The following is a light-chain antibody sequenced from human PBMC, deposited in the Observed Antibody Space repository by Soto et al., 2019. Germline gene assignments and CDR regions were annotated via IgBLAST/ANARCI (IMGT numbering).Light chain of an antibody. CDR1: QSVSSD. CDR2: GAS. J-gene: IGKJ3*01. Sequence: EIVMTQSPDTLSVSPGEGVTLSCRASQSVSSDLAWYQQKPGQSPRLLMHGASTRATDIPARFSGGGSGTEFTLTISSLQSEDVAIYYCQQYHDWPPITFGPGTKVEIK. V-gene: IGKV3-15*01. CDR3: QQYHDWPPIT.